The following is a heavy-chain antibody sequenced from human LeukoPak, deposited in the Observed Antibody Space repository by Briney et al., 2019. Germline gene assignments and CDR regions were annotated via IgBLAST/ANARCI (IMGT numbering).Heavy chain of an antibody. J-gene: IGHJ4*02. CDR3: ARDENSGGIDY. V-gene: IGHV3-48*03. CDR1: RFTLSSYE. CDR2: ITNSGSTI. D-gene: IGHD6-6*01. Sequence: GGSLRLSCAASRFTLSSYEMNWVRQAPGKGLEWVSYITNSGSTIYYADSVKGRFTISRDNAKNSLYLQMNSLRAEDTAVYYCARDENSGGIDYWGQGTRVTVSS.